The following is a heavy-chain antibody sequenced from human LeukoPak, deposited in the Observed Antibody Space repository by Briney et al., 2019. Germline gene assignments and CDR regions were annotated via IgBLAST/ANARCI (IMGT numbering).Heavy chain of an antibody. J-gene: IGHJ4*02. D-gene: IGHD5-18*01. Sequence: ASVKVSCKASGYTFTGYYMHRVRQAPGQGLEWMGWINPNSGGTNYAQKFQGRVTMTRDTSISTAYMELSRLRSDDTAVYYCARDLLGGYSYGFVSYWGQGTLVTVSS. CDR3: ARDLLGGYSYGFVSY. CDR1: GYTFTGYY. CDR2: INPNSGGT. V-gene: IGHV1-2*02.